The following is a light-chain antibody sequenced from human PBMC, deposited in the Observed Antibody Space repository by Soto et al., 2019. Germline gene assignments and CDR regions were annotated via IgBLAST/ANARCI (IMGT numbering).Light chain of an antibody. Sequence: DIQMTQSPSTLSASVGDGVTITCRASQSISSWLAWYQQKPGKAPKLLIYTASNLISGVPSRFSGSGSGTEFTLTISSLQPDDFATYYCQESNSESGLTFGGGTKVEIK. V-gene: IGKV1-5*03. CDR1: QSISSW. CDR2: TAS. J-gene: IGKJ4*01. CDR3: QESNSESGLT.